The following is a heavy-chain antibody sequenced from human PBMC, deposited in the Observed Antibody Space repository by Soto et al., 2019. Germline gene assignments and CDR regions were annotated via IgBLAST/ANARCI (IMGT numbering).Heavy chain of an antibody. Sequence: QITLKESGPTLVRPTQTLTLTCTVSGFSLDTWGVGVGWIRQPPGKAPEWLALIYWDDDKRYSPSLKNRLTITNDPSNNQVVLTVTNMHPVDTVTYSCARALGSWGSYYFAHWGQGTLVTVSS. V-gene: IGHV2-5*02. CDR2: IYWDDDK. CDR1: GFSLDTWGVG. D-gene: IGHD3-16*01. J-gene: IGHJ4*02. CDR3: ARALGSWGSYYFAH.